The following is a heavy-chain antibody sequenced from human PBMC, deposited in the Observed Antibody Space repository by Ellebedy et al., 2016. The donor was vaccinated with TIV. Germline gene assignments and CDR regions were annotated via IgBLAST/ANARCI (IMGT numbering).Heavy chain of an antibody. V-gene: IGHV4-34*01. CDR1: GGSFSGYY. CDR2: INHSGST. D-gene: IGHD1-14*01. J-gene: IGHJ3*02. Sequence: SETLSLTCAVYGGSFSGYYWSWIRQPPGKGLEWIGEINHSGSTNYNPSLKSRVTISIDTSKNQFSLRLTSVTAADTAIYYCVRHLDHTKADDAFGIWGHGTVVTVSS. CDR3: VRHLDHTKADDAFGI.